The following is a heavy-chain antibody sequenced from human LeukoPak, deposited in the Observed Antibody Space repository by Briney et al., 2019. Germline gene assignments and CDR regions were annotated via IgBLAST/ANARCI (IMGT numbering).Heavy chain of an antibody. CDR1: GGSFSGYY. Sequence: PSETLSLTCAVYGGSFSGYYWSWIRQPPGKGLVWIGEINHSGSTNYNPSLKSRVTISVDTSKNQFSLKLSSVTAADTAVYYCARDGGMATIIGGYWYFDLWGRGTLVTVSS. J-gene: IGHJ2*01. V-gene: IGHV4-34*01. CDR3: ARDGGMATIIGGYWYFDL. D-gene: IGHD5-24*01. CDR2: INHSGST.